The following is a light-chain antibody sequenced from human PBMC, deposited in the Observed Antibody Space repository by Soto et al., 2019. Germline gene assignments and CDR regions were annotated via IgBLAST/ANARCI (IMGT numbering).Light chain of an antibody. CDR1: SSNIGNNY. CDR2: DKN. CDR3: GTSDSSLSAWRV. Sequence: QSVLTQPPSVSAAPGQKVTISCSGSSSNIGNNYVSSYQQLPGTAPKLLIYDKNKRPSGIPDRFSGSKSGTSATLGITGLQTGDEADYYCGTSDSSLSAWRVFGGGTKLTVL. J-gene: IGLJ2*01. V-gene: IGLV1-51*01.